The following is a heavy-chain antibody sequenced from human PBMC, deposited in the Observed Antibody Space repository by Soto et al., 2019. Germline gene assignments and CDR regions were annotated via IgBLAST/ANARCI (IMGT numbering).Heavy chain of an antibody. Sequence: SETLSLTCAVYGGSFSGYYWSWIRQPPGKGLEWIGEINHSGSTNYNPSLKGRVTISVDTSKNQFSLKLSSVTAADTAVYYCARAPYYDILTGYYMGYYYYGMDVWGQGTTVTVSS. CDR3: ARAPYYDILTGYYMGYYYYGMDV. J-gene: IGHJ6*02. D-gene: IGHD3-9*01. CDR2: INHSGST. V-gene: IGHV4-34*01. CDR1: GGSFSGYY.